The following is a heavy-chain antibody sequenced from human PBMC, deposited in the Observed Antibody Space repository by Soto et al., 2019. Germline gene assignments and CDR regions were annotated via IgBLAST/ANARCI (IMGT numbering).Heavy chain of an antibody. D-gene: IGHD3-22*01. J-gene: IGHJ6*02. CDR2: IIPIFGTA. Sequence: QVQLVQSGAEVKKPGSSVKVSCKASGGTFSSYAISWVRQAPGQGLEWMGGIIPIFGTANYAQKFQGRVTITADKSTSTAYMELRSLRSEDTAVYYCAREGANDRSGYYYYDGMDVWGQGTTVTVSS. CDR1: GGTFSSYA. V-gene: IGHV1-69*06. CDR3: AREGANDRSGYYYYDGMDV.